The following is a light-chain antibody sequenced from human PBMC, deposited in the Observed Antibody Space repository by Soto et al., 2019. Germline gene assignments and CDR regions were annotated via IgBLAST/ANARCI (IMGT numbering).Light chain of an antibody. V-gene: IGLV1-40*01. CDR3: QSYDSSLSAPVV. J-gene: IGLJ2*01. Sequence: QAVVTQPPSVSGAPGQRVTISCTGSSSNIGAGYDVHWYQHLPGTAPKLLIYVNINRPSGVPDRFSGSKSGTSASLAITGLQAEDEADYYCQSYDSSLSAPVVFGGGTKLTVL. CDR2: VNI. CDR1: SSNIGAGYD.